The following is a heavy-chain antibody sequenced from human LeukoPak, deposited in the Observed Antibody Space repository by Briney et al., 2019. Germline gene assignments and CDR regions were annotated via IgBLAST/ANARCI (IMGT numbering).Heavy chain of an antibody. V-gene: IGHV6-1*01. CDR2: TYYRSKWYN. CDR1: GFSVSCNSAA. D-gene: IGHD6-13*01. CDR3: ARGGSRTPLEFDY. Sequence: SETLSLTCAISGFSVSCNSAAWNWLRQSPSRGFEWLGRTYYRSKWYNDYAVSVISRITINPDTSKNQFSLQLNSVTPEDTAVYYCARGGSRTPLEFDYWGQGTLVTVSS. J-gene: IGHJ4*02.